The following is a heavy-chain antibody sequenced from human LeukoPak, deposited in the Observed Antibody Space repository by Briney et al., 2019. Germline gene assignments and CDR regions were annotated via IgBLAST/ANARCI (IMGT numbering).Heavy chain of an antibody. Sequence: GAAVRDSCKASVYTLTGYFMHWVRQAPGQGRECMGWINPNSGVTNNAQKLQGRVTTTPDTTISTAFMELRRLRSDDTAVYYCARDRGDDITWFDPWGQGTLVTVSS. J-gene: IGHJ5*02. CDR1: VYTLTGYF. CDR3: ARDRGDDITWFDP. D-gene: IGHD3-9*01. CDR2: INPNSGVT. V-gene: IGHV1-2*02.